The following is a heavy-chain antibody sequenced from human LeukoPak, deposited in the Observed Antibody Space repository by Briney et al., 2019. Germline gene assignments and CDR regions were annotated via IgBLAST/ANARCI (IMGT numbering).Heavy chain of an antibody. J-gene: IGHJ4*02. CDR2: ISWDGGST. D-gene: IGHD2-15*01. CDR1: GFTFDDYA. V-gene: IGHV3-43D*04. Sequence: GGSLRLSCAASGFTFDDYAMHWVRQAPGKGPEWVSLISWDGGSTYYADSVKGRFTISRDNSKNSLYLQMNSLRAEDTALYYCAKGIGPILSDEGYFDYWGQGTLVTVSS. CDR3: AKGIGPILSDEGYFDY.